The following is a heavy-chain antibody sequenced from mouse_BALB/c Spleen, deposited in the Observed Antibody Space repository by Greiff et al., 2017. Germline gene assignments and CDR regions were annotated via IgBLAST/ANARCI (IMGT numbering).Heavy chain of an antibody. CDR3: ARNEGYPGWFAY. D-gene: IGHD2-3*01. CDR2: IDPANGNT. V-gene: IGHV14-3*02. J-gene: IGHJ3*01. CDR1: GFNIKDTY. Sequence: EVQLQQSGAELVKPGASVKLSCTASGFNIKDTYMHWVKQRPEQGLEWIGRIDPANGNTKYDPKFQGKATITADTSSNTAYLQLSSLTSEDTAVYYCARNEGYPGWFAYWGQGTLVTVSA.